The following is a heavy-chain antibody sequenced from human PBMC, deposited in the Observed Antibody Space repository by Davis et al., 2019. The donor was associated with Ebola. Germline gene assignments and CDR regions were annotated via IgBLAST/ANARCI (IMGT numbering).Heavy chain of an antibody. V-gene: IGHV3-15*01. CDR2: IKSKTDGGTT. Sequence: GSLRLSCAASGFTFSNAWMSWVRQAPGKGLEWVGRIKSKTDGGTTDYAAPVKGRFTISRDDSKNTLYLQMNSLKTEDTAVYYCTTDHDSSGYYYFDYWGQGTLVTVSS. D-gene: IGHD3-22*01. CDR1: GFTFSNAW. J-gene: IGHJ4*02. CDR3: TTDHDSSGYYYFDY.